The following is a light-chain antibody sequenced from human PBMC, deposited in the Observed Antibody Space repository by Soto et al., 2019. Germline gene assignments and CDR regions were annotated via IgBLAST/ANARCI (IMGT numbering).Light chain of an antibody. V-gene: IGLV2-14*01. CDR1: SSDIGGYNY. J-gene: IGLJ2*01. CDR3: SSYTSNNTPYAV. CDR2: DVS. Sequence: QSVLTQPASVSGSPGQSITISCTGASSDIGGYNYVSWYQQHPGKAPKLMIYDVSNRPSGVSNRFSGSKSGNTASLTISGLQAEDEADYYCSSYTSNNTPYAVFGGGTKVTVL.